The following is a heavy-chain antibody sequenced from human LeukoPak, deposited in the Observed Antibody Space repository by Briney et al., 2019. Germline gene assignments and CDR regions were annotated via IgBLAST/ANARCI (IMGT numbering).Heavy chain of an antibody. CDR1: GFTSSSYA. J-gene: IGHJ4*02. CDR3: ARDRRGYGGNFDY. D-gene: IGHD4-23*01. CDR2: ISGNGGTT. V-gene: IGHV3-23*01. Sequence: GGSLRLSCVDSGFTSSSYAMSWVRQAPGGGLEWVSAISGNGGTTYYADSVKGRFTISRDNSKNTLYLQMNSLRAEDTALYYCARDRRGYGGNFDYWGQGTLVTVSS.